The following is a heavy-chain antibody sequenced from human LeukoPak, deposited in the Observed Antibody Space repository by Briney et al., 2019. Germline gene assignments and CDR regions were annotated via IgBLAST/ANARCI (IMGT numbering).Heavy chain of an antibody. CDR1: GFTVSSNY. CDR3: ATVWAAAQGGPWFDP. V-gene: IGHV3-53*01. CDR2: IYSGGST. D-gene: IGHD6-13*01. J-gene: IGHJ5*02. Sequence: GGSLRLSCAASGFTVSSNYMSWVRQAPGKGLEWVSVIYSGGSTYYADSVKGRFTISRDNSKNTLYLQMNSLRAEDTAVYYCATVWAAAQGGPWFDPWGQGTLVTVSS.